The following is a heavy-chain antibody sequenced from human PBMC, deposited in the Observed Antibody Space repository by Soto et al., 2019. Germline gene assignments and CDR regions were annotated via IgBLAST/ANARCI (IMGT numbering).Heavy chain of an antibody. CDR2: ISPYNGNT. V-gene: IGHV1-18*01. D-gene: IGHD2-8*01. Sequence: ASVKVSCKASGYTFSNFGLSWVRQAPGQGLELMGWISPYNGNTNYAQKLQGRLTMTTDISTSTAYMELRSLRSDDTAVYYCARDRLGVSVTGGGFDSWGQGTLVTVSS. CDR3: ARDRLGVSVTGGGFDS. CDR1: GYTFSNFG. J-gene: IGHJ4*02.